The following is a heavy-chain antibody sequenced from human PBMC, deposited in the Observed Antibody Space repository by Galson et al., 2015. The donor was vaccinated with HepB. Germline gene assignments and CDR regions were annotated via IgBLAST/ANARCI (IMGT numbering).Heavy chain of an antibody. D-gene: IGHD4-17*01. Sequence: SVKVSCKASGYTFTGYYMHWVRQAPGQGLEWMGRINPNSGGTNYAQKFQGRVTMTRDTSISTAYMELSRLRSDDTAVYYCACLKIYGDYPSGAYWGQGTLVTVSS. CDR2: INPNSGGT. CDR1: GYTFTGYY. CDR3: ACLKIYGDYPSGAY. V-gene: IGHV1-2*06. J-gene: IGHJ4*02.